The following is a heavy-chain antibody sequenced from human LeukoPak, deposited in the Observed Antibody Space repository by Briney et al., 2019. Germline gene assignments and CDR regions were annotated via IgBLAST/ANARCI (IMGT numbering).Heavy chain of an antibody. CDR1: GGSISTYY. D-gene: IGHD7-27*01. CDR2: IYYSGST. Sequence: SETLSLTCTVSGGSISTYYWSCIRQPPGKGLEWVGYIYYSGSTNYNPSLRSRVTISVDTSKNQFSLKLSSVTAADTAVYYCTRQALLGGYYYTLDVWGQGTTVTVSS. CDR3: TRQALLGGYYYTLDV. J-gene: IGHJ6*02. V-gene: IGHV4-59*08.